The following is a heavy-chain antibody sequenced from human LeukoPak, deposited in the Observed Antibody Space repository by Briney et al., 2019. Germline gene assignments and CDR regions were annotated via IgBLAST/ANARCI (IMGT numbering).Heavy chain of an antibody. J-gene: IGHJ3*02. Sequence: ASVKVSCKASGGTFSSYAINWVRQATGQGLEWMGWMNPNSGNTGYAQKFQGRVTITRNTSISTAYMELSSLRSEDTAVYYCARGPGVAGSSYAFDIWGQGTMVTVSS. V-gene: IGHV1-8*03. CDR3: ARGPGVAGSSYAFDI. CDR2: MNPNSGNT. D-gene: IGHD6-19*01. CDR1: GGTFSSYA.